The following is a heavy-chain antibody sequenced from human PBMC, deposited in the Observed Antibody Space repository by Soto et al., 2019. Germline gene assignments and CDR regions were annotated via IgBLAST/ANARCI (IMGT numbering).Heavy chain of an antibody. J-gene: IGHJ4*02. CDR2: ITTSSSFR. D-gene: IGHD2-15*01. CDR1: GFTFSTYS. Sequence: GGSLRLSCAASGFTFSTYSMNWVRQAPGKGLEWVSDITTSSSFRFYADSVKGRFTISRDDAKNSLYLQMNSLRAEDTGVYYCARDLGVALATLTLDYWGQGTLVTVSS. CDR3: ARDLGVALATLTLDY. V-gene: IGHV3-21*01.